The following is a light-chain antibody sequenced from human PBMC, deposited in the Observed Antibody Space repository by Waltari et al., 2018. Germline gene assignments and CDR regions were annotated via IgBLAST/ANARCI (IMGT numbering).Light chain of an antibody. Sequence: EIVMTQSPATLSVSQGERATLSCRASQSVSSTLAWYQQKPGQAPRLLIYGASIRATGIPARFSGSGSGTEFTLTISSLQSEDFAVYYCQQYNNWPLTFGGGTKVEIK. CDR3: QQYNNWPLT. CDR1: QSVSST. J-gene: IGKJ4*01. CDR2: GAS. V-gene: IGKV3D-15*01.